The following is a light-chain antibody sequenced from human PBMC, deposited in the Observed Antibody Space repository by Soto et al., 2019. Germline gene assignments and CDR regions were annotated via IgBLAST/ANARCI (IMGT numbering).Light chain of an antibody. CDR3: QQYNIYSPHT. CDR1: QSVTTW. J-gene: IGKJ2*01. V-gene: IGKV1-5*01. CDR2: DAS. Sequence: DIQMTQSPSTLSASEGDRVTLTCRASQSVTTWMAWYQQKPGKAPKLLIYDASSLESGVPSRFSGSGSGTEFILTISSLQPDDFATYYCQQYNIYSPHTFGQGTKVEIK.